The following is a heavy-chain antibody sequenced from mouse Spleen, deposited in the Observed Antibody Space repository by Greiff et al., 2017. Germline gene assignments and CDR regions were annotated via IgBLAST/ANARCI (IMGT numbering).Heavy chain of an antibody. V-gene: IGHV1-82*01. D-gene: IGHD3-1*01. Sequence: QVQLKESGPELVKPGASVKISCKASGYAFSSSWMNWVKQRPGKGLEWIGRIYPGDGDTNYNGKFKGKATLTADKSSSTAYMQLSSLTSEDSAVYFCARTARATIYFDYWGQGTTLTVSS. CDR1: GYAFSSSW. CDR3: ARTARATIYFDY. J-gene: IGHJ2*01. CDR2: IYPGDGDT.